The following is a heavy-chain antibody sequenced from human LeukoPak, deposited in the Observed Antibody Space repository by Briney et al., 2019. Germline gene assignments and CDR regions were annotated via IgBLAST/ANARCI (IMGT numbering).Heavy chain of an antibody. CDR3: ARDSLASEVLNAFDI. J-gene: IGHJ3*02. CDR1: GYTLTSYA. Sequence: ASVKVSCKASGYTLTSYAMNWVRQAPGQGLEWMGWINTNTGNPTYAQGFTGRFVFPLDTSVSTAYLQISSLKAEDTAVYYCARDSLASEVLNAFDIWGQGTMVTVSS. CDR2: INTNTGNP. V-gene: IGHV7-4-1*02. D-gene: IGHD1-26*01.